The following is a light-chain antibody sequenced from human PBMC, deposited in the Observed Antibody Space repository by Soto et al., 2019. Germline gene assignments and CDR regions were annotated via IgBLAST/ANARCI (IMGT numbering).Light chain of an antibody. Sequence: IQMTQSPSTLSAFVGDRVTIICRASQDVRNYVGWYQQKPGKAPKFLIYGAFSLETGIPSRFSGSGYGTEFTLSINSLLPEDFATYFCLQDYSWPWSFGQGTKVDI. CDR1: QDVRNY. CDR3: LQDYSWPWS. J-gene: IGKJ1*01. CDR2: GAF. V-gene: IGKV1-6*01.